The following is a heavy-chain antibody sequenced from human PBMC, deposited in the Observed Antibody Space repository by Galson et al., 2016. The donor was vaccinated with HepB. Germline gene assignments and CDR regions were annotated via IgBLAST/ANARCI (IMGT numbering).Heavy chain of an antibody. J-gene: IGHJ6*02. CDR3: ARSLTGSYDFWGAIYNYYAMDV. D-gene: IGHD3-3*01. CDR2: IYPGDFDI. V-gene: IGHV5-51*01. Sequence: PGKGLEWMAIIYPGDFDIRYSPSFQGQVTISVDKSISTAYLQWSSLTASDTAMYYCARSLTGSYDFWGAIYNYYAMDVWGQGTTVIVS.